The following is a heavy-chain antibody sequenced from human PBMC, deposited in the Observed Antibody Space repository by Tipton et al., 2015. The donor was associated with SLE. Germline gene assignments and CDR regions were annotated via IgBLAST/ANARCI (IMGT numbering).Heavy chain of an antibody. CDR2: IYYTGST. Sequence: TLSLTCTVSGGSISTYYWSWIRQPPGKGLEWIGYIYYTGSTNYNPSLKSRVTISVDTAKNQFSLTLSSVTAADTAVYYCARVPFYYYYYMDVWGKGTTVTVSS. V-gene: IGHV4-59*01. J-gene: IGHJ6*03. CDR1: GGSISTYY. CDR3: ARVPFYYYYYMDV.